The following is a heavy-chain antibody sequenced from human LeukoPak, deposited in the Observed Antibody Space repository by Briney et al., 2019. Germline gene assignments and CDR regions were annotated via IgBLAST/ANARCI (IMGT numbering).Heavy chain of an antibody. J-gene: IGHJ3*02. CDR2: ISNDGTNT. V-gene: IGHV3-33*05. CDR1: GFTFSNYG. Sequence: GGSLRLSCAASGFTFSNYGMHWVRQPPGNGLEWVSVISNDGTNTYQADSVKGRFTISRDNFKNTLYLQMNSLRAEDTAVYYCARVVNYAFDIWGQGTMVTVSS. CDR3: ARVVNYAFDI. D-gene: IGHD3-22*01.